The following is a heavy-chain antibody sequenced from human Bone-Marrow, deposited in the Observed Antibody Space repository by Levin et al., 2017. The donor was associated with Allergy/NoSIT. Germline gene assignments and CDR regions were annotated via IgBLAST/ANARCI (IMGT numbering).Heavy chain of an antibody. CDR3: ARGMIVVGAFEI. Sequence: SETLSLTCAVSGDSISSSSWWSWVRQPPGKGLEWIGEIYHSGSTNYIPSLKSRVTISVDKSKNPFYLKLTSVTAADTAVYYCARGMIVVGAFEIWGQGTMVTVSS. J-gene: IGHJ3*02. CDR1: GDSISSSSW. V-gene: IGHV4-4*02. CDR2: IYHSGST. D-gene: IGHD3-22*01.